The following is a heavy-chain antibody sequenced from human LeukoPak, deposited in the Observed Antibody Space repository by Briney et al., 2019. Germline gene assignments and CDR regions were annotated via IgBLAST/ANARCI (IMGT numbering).Heavy chain of an antibody. CDR3: ASSGTLRYYSSPRCYYCFYYFREV. Sequence: ASVKVSCKASGYTFTSYDINWVRQATGQGLEWMGWIIPNSGITNYAQKFQGRVTMTRNTSISTAYMELSSLRSEDTAVYYCASSGTLRYYSSPRCYYCFYYFREVWGEGTTVTVS. V-gene: IGHV1-8*01. CDR2: IIPNSGIT. J-gene: IGHJ6*01. CDR1: GYTFTSYD. D-gene: IGHD2-2*01.